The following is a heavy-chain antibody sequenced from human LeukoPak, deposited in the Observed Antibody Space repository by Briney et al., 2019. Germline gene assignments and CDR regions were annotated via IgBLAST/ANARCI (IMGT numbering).Heavy chain of an antibody. Sequence: KPSETLSLTCTVSGGSISSSYWSWIRQPAGKGLEWIGRIYSSGSTNYNPSLKSRVTMSVDTSKNQFSLKLNSVTAADTAVYYCAREVPYCSGGSCYYWYFDLWGRGTLVTVSS. D-gene: IGHD2-15*01. CDR2: IYSSGST. V-gene: IGHV4-4*07. CDR1: GGSISSSY. J-gene: IGHJ2*01. CDR3: AREVPYCSGGSCYYWYFDL.